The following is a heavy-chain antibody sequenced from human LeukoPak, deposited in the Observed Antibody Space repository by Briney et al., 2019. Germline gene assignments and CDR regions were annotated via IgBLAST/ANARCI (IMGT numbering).Heavy chain of an antibody. D-gene: IGHD2-21*01. J-gene: IGHJ6*03. Sequence: ASVKASCTLSLYTLTQLSMHWVRQAPGKGLEWMGGFDPEDGETIYAQKFQGRVTMTEDTSTDKAYMELSSLMYDYTTVYDRATYSLGQRDYYNDMDGWGKGTTVTVSS. V-gene: IGHV1-24*01. CDR1: LYTLTQLS. CDR3: ATYSLGQRDYYNDMDG. CDR2: FDPEDGET.